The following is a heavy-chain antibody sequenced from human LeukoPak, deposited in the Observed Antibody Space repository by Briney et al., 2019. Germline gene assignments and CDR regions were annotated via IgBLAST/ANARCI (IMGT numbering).Heavy chain of an antibody. CDR2: IDPSDSYT. D-gene: IGHD6-19*01. CDR3: ARIPYSSGWYYFDY. J-gene: IGHJ4*02. V-gene: IGHV5-10-1*01. Sequence: GESLKISCKGSGYSFTSYWISWVRQMPGKGLEWMGRIDPSDSYTNYSPSFQGHVTISADKSINTAYLQWSSLEASDTAMYYCARIPYSSGWYYFDYWGQGTLVTVSS. CDR1: GYSFTSYW.